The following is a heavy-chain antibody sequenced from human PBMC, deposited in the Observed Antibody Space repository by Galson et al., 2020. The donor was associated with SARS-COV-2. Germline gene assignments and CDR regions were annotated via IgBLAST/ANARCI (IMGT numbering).Heavy chain of an antibody. CDR3: AKDKGITVADGMDV. D-gene: IGHD6-19*01. V-gene: IGHV3-9*01. CDR2: ISWNSRNI. CDR1: GFTFDDYV. Sequence: SLKISCEASGFTFDDYVLHWVRQTPGKGLEWVSGISWNSRNIDYADSVKGRFTISRDNAKNSLYLQMDSLRTDDTALYYCAKDKGITVADGMDVWGLGTTVTVSS. J-gene: IGHJ6*02.